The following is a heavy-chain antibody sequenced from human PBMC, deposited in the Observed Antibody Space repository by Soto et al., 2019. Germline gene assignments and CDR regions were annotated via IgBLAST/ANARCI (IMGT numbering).Heavy chain of an antibody. CDR3: ARDRSTYGGGGTGEVKENWFDP. CDR1: GGSISRYY. Sequence: SETLSLTCSVSGGSISRYYWCWIRQPPGKGLEWIGYAYYSGDTGYNPSLQSRVTMAVDTSKNQVSLKLTSVTAADTAVYYCARDRSTYGGGGTGEVKENWFDPWGQGALVTVSS. CDR2: AYYSGDT. V-gene: IGHV4-59*01. J-gene: IGHJ5*02. D-gene: IGHD2-8*01.